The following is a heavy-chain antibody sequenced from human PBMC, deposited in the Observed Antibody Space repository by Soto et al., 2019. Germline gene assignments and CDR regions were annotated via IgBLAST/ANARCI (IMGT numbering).Heavy chain of an antibody. J-gene: IGHJ4*02. CDR3: ARGLIGVMTTRSYGFDY. V-gene: IGHV4-30-2*01. Sequence: SETLSLTCAVSGGSISSGGYSWSWIRQPPGKGLEWIGYIYHSGSTYYNPSLKSRVTISVDRSKNQFSLKLSSVTAADTAVYYCARGLIGVMTTRSYGFDYWGQGTLVTVSS. CDR1: GGSISSGGYS. CDR2: IYHSGST. D-gene: IGHD3-10*01.